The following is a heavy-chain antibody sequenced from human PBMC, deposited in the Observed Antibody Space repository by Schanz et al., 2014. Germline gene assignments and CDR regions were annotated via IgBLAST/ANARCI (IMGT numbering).Heavy chain of an antibody. Sequence: QVQLIQSGAEVKKPGASVKVSCTASGYTFTNFFLHWVRQAPGQGLEWMGIINPIGGSTTYAQKFRGAVTLTTDTSTDTAYLELTSLRSEDTAVYYCARDQSPYTNSSDVRYFDYWGQGTLVTVSS. CDR2: INPIGGST. CDR3: ARDQSPYTNSSDVRYFDY. CDR1: GYTFTNFF. V-gene: IGHV1-46*01. D-gene: IGHD6-6*01. J-gene: IGHJ4*02.